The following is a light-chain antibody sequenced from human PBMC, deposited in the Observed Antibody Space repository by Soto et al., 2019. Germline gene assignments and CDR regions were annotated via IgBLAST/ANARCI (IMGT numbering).Light chain of an antibody. CDR1: SSDVGGYNY. J-gene: IGLJ1*01. V-gene: IGLV2-11*01. CDR3: CSYAGSYPFEV. Sequence: QSVLTQPRSVSGSPGQSVTISCTGTSSDVGGYNYVSWYQQHPGKAPKLMIYDVSKRPSGVPDRFSGSKSGNTASLTISGLQAEDEADYYCCSYAGSYPFEVFGPVTKLTVL. CDR2: DVS.